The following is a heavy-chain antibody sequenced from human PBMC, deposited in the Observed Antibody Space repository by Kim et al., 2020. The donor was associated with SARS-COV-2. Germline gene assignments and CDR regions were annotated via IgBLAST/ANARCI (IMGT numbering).Heavy chain of an antibody. V-gene: IGHV3-30*04. CDR3: ARGRGYTGYDVPDY. CDR2: MSYDGSKK. J-gene: IGHJ4*02. Sequence: GGSLRLSCAAPGFIFSSYTIHWVRQAPGKGLEWVALMSYDGSKKYYTDSVTGRFTISRDNSKSTLYLQMNRLRIEDTAVYYCARGRGYTGYDVPDYWGQGTLVTVSS. D-gene: IGHD5-12*01. CDR1: GFIFSSYT.